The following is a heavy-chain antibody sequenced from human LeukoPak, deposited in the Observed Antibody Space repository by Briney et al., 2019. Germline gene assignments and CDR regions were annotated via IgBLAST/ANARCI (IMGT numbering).Heavy chain of an antibody. Sequence: PGGSLRLSCAASGFTANNNHMSWVRQAPGKGLEWVSLIQSGGSTHYADSVKGRFNISRDNSKNTLYLQKNSLRGEDTAVYYCARDRGDSSGWPIIDYWGPGTLVTVSS. CDR2: IQSGGST. CDR1: GFTANNNH. V-gene: IGHV3-66*01. J-gene: IGHJ4*02. D-gene: IGHD6-19*01. CDR3: ARDRGDSSGWPIIDY.